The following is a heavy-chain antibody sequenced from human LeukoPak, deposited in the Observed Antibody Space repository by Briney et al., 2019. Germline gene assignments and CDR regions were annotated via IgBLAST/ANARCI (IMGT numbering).Heavy chain of an antibody. CDR3: ARGEGYYGSGEFDY. CDR2: ISYDGSNK. V-gene: IGHV3-30-3*01. CDR1: GFTFSTFT. Sequence: GRSLRLSCAASGFTFSTFTIHWVRQAPGKGLGWVAVISYDGSNKYYADSVKGRFTISRDNSKNTLYLQMNSLRAEDTAVYYCARGEGYYGSGEFDYWGQGTLVTVSS. J-gene: IGHJ4*02. D-gene: IGHD3-10*01.